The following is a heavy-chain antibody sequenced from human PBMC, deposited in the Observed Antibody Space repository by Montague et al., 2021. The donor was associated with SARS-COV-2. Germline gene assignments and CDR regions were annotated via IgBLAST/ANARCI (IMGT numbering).Heavy chain of an antibody. CDR1: GFTFTSYD. D-gene: IGHD6-19*01. J-gene: IGHJ4*02. CDR2: INTAGDT. Sequence: PLRLSCAASGFTFTSYDMHWVRQATGKGLECVSIINTAGDTYYPGSVKGRFTISRDNAKNSLYLQMNSLRAGDTAVYYCARGDRTGWQTDYWGQGTLVTVSS. V-gene: IGHV3-13*04. CDR3: ARGDRTGWQTDY.